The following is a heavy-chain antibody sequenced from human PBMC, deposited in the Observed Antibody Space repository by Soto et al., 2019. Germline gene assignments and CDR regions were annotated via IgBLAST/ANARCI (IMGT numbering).Heavy chain of an antibody. CDR2: IYWDDDK. Sequence: EWLALIYWDDDKRYSPSLKSRLTITKDTSKNQVVLTMTNMDPVDTATYYCAHRRSGCFDYWGQGTLVTVSS. V-gene: IGHV2-5*02. CDR3: AHRRSGCFDY. D-gene: IGHD1-26*01. J-gene: IGHJ4*02.